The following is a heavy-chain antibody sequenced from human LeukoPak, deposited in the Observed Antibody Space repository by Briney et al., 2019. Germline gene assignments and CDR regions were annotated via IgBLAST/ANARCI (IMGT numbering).Heavy chain of an antibody. J-gene: IGHJ6*02. CDR2: IYSGGST. CDR3: ARVGGSYYYYYGMDV. CDR1: GFTVSSNY. V-gene: IGHV3-53*01. Sequence: GGSLRLSCAASGFTVSSNYMSWVRQAPGKGLEWVSVIYSGGSTYYADSVKGRFTISRDNSKNTLYLQMNSLRAEDTAVYYCARVGGSYYYYYGMDVWGQGTTVTVSS. D-gene: IGHD2-15*01.